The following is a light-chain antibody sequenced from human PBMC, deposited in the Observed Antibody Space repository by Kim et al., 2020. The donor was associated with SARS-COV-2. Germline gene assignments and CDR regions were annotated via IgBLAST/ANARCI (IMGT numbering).Light chain of an antibody. CDR1: HSVSSRF. Sequence: ENVLTQSPGTLSLSPGERATLSCRASHSVSSRFLAWYQQRRGLAPRLLIYGASSRPTGVPDRFSGSGSGTDFTLTISRLEPEDFAVYYCQQYGSSPLTFGRGTKVDIK. CDR3: QQYGSSPLT. CDR2: GAS. V-gene: IGKV3-20*01. J-gene: IGKJ1*01.